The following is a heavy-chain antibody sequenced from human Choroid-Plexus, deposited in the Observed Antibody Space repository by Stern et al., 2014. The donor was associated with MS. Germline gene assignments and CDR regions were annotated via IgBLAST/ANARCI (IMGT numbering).Heavy chain of an antibody. CDR1: GFTFGSCA. Sequence: EHLVESGGGVVQPGRPLRLSCVASGFTFGSCAMHWVRQAPGKGLEWVAGVAYDGSNKYYADSVKGRFTISSNNSQNTLYIQMSSLRPEDTAVYYCAKDRQYLTYFFDHWGQGSLVTVSS. V-gene: IGHV3-30*18. J-gene: IGHJ5*02. CDR2: VAYDGSNK. CDR3: AKDRQYLTYFFDH. D-gene: IGHD2/OR15-2a*01.